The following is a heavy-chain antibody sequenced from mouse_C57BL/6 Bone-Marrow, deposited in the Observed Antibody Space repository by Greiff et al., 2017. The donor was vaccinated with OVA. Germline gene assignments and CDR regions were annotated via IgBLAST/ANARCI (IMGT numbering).Heavy chain of an antibody. J-gene: IGHJ3*01. CDR2: IHPNSGST. CDR1: GYTFTSYC. D-gene: IGHD1-1*01. Sequence: QVQLQQPGAELVKPGASVKLSCKASGYTFTSYCMHWVKQRPGQGLEWIGMIHPNSGSTNYNEKFKSKATLTVDKSSSTAYMQLSSLTSEDSAVYYCARGYFTTKIAYWGQGTLVTVSA. V-gene: IGHV1-64*01. CDR3: ARGYFTTKIAY.